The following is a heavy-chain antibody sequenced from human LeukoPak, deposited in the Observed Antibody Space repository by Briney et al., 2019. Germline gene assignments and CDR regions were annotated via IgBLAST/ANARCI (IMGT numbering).Heavy chain of an antibody. V-gene: IGHV4-4*07. D-gene: IGHD2-15*01. Sequence: PSETLPLTCTVSGGSISSYYWSWIRQPAGKGLEWIGRIYTSGSINYNPSLKSRVTMSVDTSKNQFSLKLSSVTAADTAVYYCARASRFLGYCSGGSCYLDAFDIWGQGTMVTVSS. CDR2: IYTSGSI. CDR1: GGSISSYY. CDR3: ARASRFLGYCSGGSCYLDAFDI. J-gene: IGHJ3*02.